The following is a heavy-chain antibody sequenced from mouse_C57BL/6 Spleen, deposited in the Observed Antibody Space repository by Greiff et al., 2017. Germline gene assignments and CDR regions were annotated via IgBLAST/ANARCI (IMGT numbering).Heavy chain of an antibody. CDR3: ARRPYYYGSSPDY. CDR2: IYPGSGST. D-gene: IGHD1-1*01. Sequence: QVQLKQPGAELVKPGASVKMSCKASGYTFTSYWITWVKQRPGQGLEWIGDIYPGSGSTNYNEKFKSKATLTVDTSSSTAYMQLSSLTSEDSAVYYCARRPYYYGSSPDYWGQGTTLTVSS. CDR1: GYTFTSYW. V-gene: IGHV1-55*01. J-gene: IGHJ2*01.